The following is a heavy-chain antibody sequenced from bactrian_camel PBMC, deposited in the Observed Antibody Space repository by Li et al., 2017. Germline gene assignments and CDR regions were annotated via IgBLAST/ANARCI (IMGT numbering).Heavy chain of an antibody. V-gene: IGHV3S61*01. Sequence: HVQLVESGGGLVQAGGSLRLSCTASGLKFEAYATGCAGWFRQAPGQEREGISCISRGSTIKEYQGSVKGRFTISRLNGKNTLYLQMDSLKPEDTAKYYCARVNVCSAARIMTTHTEWGQGTQVTVS. CDR2: ISRGSTIK. J-gene: IGHJ4*01. CDR3: ARVNVCSAARIMTTHTE. CDR1: GLKFEAYA. D-gene: IGHD3*01.